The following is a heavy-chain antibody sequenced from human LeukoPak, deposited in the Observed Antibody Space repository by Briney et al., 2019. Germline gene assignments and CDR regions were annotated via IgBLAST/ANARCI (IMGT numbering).Heavy chain of an antibody. CDR1: GFTFSSYA. Sequence: GGSLRLYCAASGFTFSSYAMNWVRQAPGKGLEWVSAISGSGGSTYYADSVKGRFTISRDNSRNTLYLQMNSLRAEDTAVYYCAKSRAGMSSHDAFNIWGQGTMVTVSS. CDR2: ISGSGGST. V-gene: IGHV3-23*01. D-gene: IGHD6-19*01. CDR3: AKSRAGMSSHDAFNI. J-gene: IGHJ3*02.